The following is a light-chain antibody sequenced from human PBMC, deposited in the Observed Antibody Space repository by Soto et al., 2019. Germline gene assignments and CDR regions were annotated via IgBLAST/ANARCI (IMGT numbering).Light chain of an antibody. V-gene: IGKV3-11*01. CDR1: QSVSSY. J-gene: IGKJ4*01. CDR2: DAS. CDR3: QQRGDWPPLS. Sequence: EIVLTQSPATLSLSPGERATLSCRASQSVSSYIAWYQQKPGQAPRLLIYDASNRATGVPVRFSGSWSGTDVSLTISSLEPEDFAVYYCQQRGDWPPLSFGGGTKVEIK.